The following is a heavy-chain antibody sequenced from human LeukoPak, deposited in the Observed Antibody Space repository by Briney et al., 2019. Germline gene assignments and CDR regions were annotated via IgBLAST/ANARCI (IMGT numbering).Heavy chain of an antibody. V-gene: IGHV4-4*09. CDR2: IYTSGST. J-gene: IGHJ5*02. CDR1: GGSISSYY. CDR3: ARHLVGWFDP. D-gene: IGHD6-6*01. Sequence: SETLSLTCTVSGGSISSYYWSWIRQPPGKGLEWIGYIYTSGSTNYNPSLKSRVTISVDTSTNQFSLKLSSVTAADTAVYYCARHLVGWFDPWGQGTLVTVSS.